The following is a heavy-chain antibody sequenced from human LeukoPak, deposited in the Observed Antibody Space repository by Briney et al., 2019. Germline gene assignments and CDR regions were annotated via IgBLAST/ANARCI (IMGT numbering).Heavy chain of an antibody. CDR2: ISSSSSTI. J-gene: IGHJ4*02. D-gene: IGHD3-3*01. Sequence: GGSLRLSCAASGFTFSSYSMNWVRQAPGKGLEWVSYISSSSSTIYYADSVKGRFTISRDNAKNSLYLQMNSLRAEDTAVYYCAKGYHRDFWSGSYFDYWGQGTLVTVSS. CDR3: AKGYHRDFWSGSYFDY. CDR1: GFTFSSYS. V-gene: IGHV3-48*01.